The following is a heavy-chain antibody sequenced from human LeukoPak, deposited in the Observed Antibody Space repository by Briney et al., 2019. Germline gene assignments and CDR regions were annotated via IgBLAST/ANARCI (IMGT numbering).Heavy chain of an antibody. CDR1: GYTFTSYW. V-gene: IGHV5-51*01. Sequence: GESLKISCEGSGYTFTSYWIGWVRQVPGKGLEWMGLIYPGDSDTRYSPSFQGQVTFSVDASISTAYLQLSGLRASDTAIYYCVRFGLTSSLDYWGQGTLVTVSS. D-gene: IGHD6-13*01. J-gene: IGHJ4*02. CDR2: IYPGDSDT. CDR3: VRFGLTSSLDY.